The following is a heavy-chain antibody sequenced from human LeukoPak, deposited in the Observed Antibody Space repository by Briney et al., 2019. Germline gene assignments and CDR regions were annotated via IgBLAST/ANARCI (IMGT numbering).Heavy chain of an antibody. CDR2: ISGSGGST. CDR1: GFTFSSYA. D-gene: IGHD2-2*01. CDR3: ARHSGYCSSTSCYLRDYYYYYMDV. V-gene: IGHV3-23*01. Sequence: GGSLRLSCAASGFTFSSYAMSWVRQAPGKGLEWVSAISGSGGSTYYADSVKGRFTISRDNSKNTLYLQMNSLRAEDTAVYYCARHSGYCSSTSCYLRDYYYYYMDVWGQGTTVTVSS. J-gene: IGHJ6*03.